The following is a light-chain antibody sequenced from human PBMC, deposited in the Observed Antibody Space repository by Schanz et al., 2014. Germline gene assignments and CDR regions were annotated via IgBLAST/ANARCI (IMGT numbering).Light chain of an antibody. CDR3: SSYAGSNNFV. CDR1: SSDVGGYKY. CDR2: EVS. V-gene: IGLV2-8*01. Sequence: QSALTQPPSASGSPGQSVTISCTGTSSDVGGYKYVSWYQQHPGKAPKLMIYEVSMRPSGVPDRFSGSKSDNTASLTVSGLQAEDEADYYCSSYAGSNNFVFGGGTKLTVL. J-gene: IGLJ2*01.